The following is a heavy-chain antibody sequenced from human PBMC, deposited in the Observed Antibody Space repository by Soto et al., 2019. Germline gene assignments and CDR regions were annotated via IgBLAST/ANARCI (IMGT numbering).Heavy chain of an antibody. CDR1: VGSIRTGGYS. D-gene: IGHD4-17*01. CDR3: AREDYGDYGGYFDY. CDR2: TYHSGNP. J-gene: IGHJ4*02. V-gene: IGHV4-30-2*01. Sequence: QLQLQESGSGLVKPSQTLSLTCTVSVGSIRTGGYSWSWIRQPPGNGLEWIGNTYHSGNPYYNSSLKSRVTISVYASKNQSSLKVSSVTAADTAVYYCAREDYGDYGGYFDYWGQGSLVTVSS.